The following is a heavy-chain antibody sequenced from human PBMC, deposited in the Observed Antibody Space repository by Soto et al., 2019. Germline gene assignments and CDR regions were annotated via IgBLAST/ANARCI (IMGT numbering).Heavy chain of an antibody. Sequence: GGSLRLSCAASGFTFSSYWMSWVRQAPGKGLEWVADIKQDGSEKYYVDSVKGRFTISRDNAKNTLYLQMNSLRAEDTPVYYCARDRDGGHYGDIFDYWGQGTLVTVSS. D-gene: IGHD4-17*01. V-gene: IGHV3-7*03. CDR3: ARDRDGGHYGDIFDY. CDR1: GFTFSSYW. CDR2: IKQDGSEK. J-gene: IGHJ4*02.